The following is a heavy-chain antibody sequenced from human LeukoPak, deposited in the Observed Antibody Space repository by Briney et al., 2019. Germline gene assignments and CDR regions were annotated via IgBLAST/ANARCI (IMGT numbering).Heavy chain of an antibody. Sequence: SETLSLTCTVSGGSISSSSYYWGWIRQPPGKGLEWIGSIYYSGSTYYNPSLKSRVTISVDTSKNQFSLKLSSVTAADTAVYYCARQFESFDYCGQGTLVTVSS. CDR3: ARQFESFDY. D-gene: IGHD5-24*01. J-gene: IGHJ4*02. CDR2: IYYSGST. V-gene: IGHV4-39*07. CDR1: GGSISSSSYY.